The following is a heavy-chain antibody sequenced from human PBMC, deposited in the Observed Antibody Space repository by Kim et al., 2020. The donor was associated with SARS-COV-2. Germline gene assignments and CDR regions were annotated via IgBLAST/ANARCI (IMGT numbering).Heavy chain of an antibody. V-gene: IGHV3-49*03. CDR3: TRDHSSSWTSAEYFQH. Sequence: GGSLRLSCTASGFTFGDYAMSWFRQAPGKGLEWVGFIRSKAYGGTTEYAASVKGRFTISRDDSKSIAYLQMNSLKTEDTAVYYCTRDHSSSWTSAEYFQHWGQGTLVTVSS. D-gene: IGHD6-13*01. CDR2: IRSKAYGGTT. CDR1: GFTFGDYA. J-gene: IGHJ1*01.